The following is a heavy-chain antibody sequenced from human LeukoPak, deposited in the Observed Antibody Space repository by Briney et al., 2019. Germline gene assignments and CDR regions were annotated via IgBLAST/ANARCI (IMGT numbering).Heavy chain of an antibody. CDR3: AREWGLESSGYYYAY. CDR2: IIPIFGTA. CDR1: GGTFSSYA. D-gene: IGHD3-22*01. J-gene: IGHJ4*02. V-gene: IGHV1-69*13. Sequence: SVKVSCKASGGTFSSYAINWVRQAPGQGLEWMGGIIPIFGTASYAQKFQGRVTIIADESTSTAYMELSSLRSEDTAVYYCAREWGLESSGYYYAYWGQGTLVTVSS.